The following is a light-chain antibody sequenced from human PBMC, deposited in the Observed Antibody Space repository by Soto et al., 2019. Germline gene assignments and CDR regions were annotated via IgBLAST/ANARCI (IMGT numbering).Light chain of an antibody. CDR3: AVWDDSVDGVR. Sequence: QSVLTQPPSVSGAPGQRVTISCTGSSSNIGAGYDVHWYQQLPGTAPKLLIYSNDQRSSGVPDRFSGSKSGTSASLAISGLQSEDAAEYYCAVWDDSVDGVRFGGGTKLTVL. J-gene: IGLJ2*01. V-gene: IGLV1-40*01. CDR1: SSNIGAGYD. CDR2: SND.